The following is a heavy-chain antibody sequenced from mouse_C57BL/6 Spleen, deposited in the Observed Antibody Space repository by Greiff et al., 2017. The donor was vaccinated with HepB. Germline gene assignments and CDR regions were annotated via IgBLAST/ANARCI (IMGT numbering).Heavy chain of an antibody. CDR1: GFNIKNTY. CDR3: ALPNVPDYYAMDY. Sequence: EVKLEESVAELVRPGASVKLSCTASGFNIKNTYMHWVKQRPEQGLEWIGRIDPANGNTKYAPKFQGKATITADTSSNTAYMQLSSLTSEDTAIYYCALPNVPDYYAMDYWGQGTSVTVSS. CDR2: IDPANGNT. V-gene: IGHV14-3*01. J-gene: IGHJ4*01.